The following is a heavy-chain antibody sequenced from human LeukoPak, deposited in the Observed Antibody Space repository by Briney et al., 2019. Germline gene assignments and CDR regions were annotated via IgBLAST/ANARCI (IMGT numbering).Heavy chain of an antibody. V-gene: IGHV4-61*02. Sequence: PSQTLSLTCTVSGDSISSGDYYWSWIRQPDGKGLEWIGRISSSGSTNYNPSRKSRITISVDTNKNTFSLKLSSVTAADTAVYFCARGPYSYDSSGAFDIWGQGTMVTVSS. CDR1: GDSISSGDYY. D-gene: IGHD3-22*01. CDR3: ARGPYSYDSSGAFDI. CDR2: ISSSGST. J-gene: IGHJ3*02.